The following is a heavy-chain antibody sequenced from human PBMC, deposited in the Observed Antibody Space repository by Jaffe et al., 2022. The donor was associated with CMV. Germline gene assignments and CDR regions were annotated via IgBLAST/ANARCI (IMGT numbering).Heavy chain of an antibody. V-gene: IGHV1-24*01. CDR2: FDLEGGDT. CDR1: GYTLTEFS. Sequence: QVQLVQSGAEVKKPGASVKVSCNVSGYTLTEFSMHWVRQAPGKGLEWMGGFDLEGGDTIYAQKFQGRVTMTEDTSTDTAYMELSSLTSEDTALYFCAIYSSGWAKQFFDIWGQGTVVTVSS. J-gene: IGHJ3*02. D-gene: IGHD6-19*01. CDR3: AIYSSGWAKQFFDI.